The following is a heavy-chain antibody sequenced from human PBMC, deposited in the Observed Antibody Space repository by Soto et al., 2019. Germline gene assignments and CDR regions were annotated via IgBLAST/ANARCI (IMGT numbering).Heavy chain of an antibody. D-gene: IGHD2-8*02. CDR3: ATSVGIAPTGEDGMHV. CDR1: GGTFSIYG. J-gene: IGHJ6*02. Sequence: QVQLVQSGAEVKKTGSSVKVSCKASGGTFSIYGFSWVRQAPGQGPEWIGGIIPILTTPNYAQKFQCRVTIVADESTTTVHMELSSLKFEDTAVYYCATSVGIAPTGEDGMHVWGQGTSVTVSS. CDR2: IIPILTTP. V-gene: IGHV1-69*01.